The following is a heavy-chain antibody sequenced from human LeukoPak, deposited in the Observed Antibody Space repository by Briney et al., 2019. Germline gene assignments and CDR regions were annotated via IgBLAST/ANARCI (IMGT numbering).Heavy chain of an antibody. V-gene: IGHV4-59*01. CDR3: ARVGYSSSSGSWFDP. CDR2: IYYSGST. J-gene: IGHJ5*02. Sequence: SETLSLTCTVSGGSISSYYWSWIRQPPGKGLEWIGYIYYSGSTNYNPSLKSRVTISVDTSKNQSSLKLSSVTAADTAVYYCARVGYSSSSGSWFDPWGQEPWSPSPQ. CDR1: GGSISSYY. D-gene: IGHD6-6*01.